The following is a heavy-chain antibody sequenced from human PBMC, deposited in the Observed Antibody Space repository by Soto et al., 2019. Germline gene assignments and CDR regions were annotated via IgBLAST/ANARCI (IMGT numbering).Heavy chain of an antibody. D-gene: IGHD5-12*01. CDR2: IYYSGST. CDR3: ARAYGGYADY. J-gene: IGHJ4*02. CDR1: GGSIRRYC. V-gene: IGHV4-59*01. Sequence: PSETLSLTCTGSGGSIRRYCCSWIRQPPGKGLEWIGYIYYSGSTNYNPTLKSRVTISVDTSKNQFSLKLSSVTAADTAVYYCARAYGGYADYWGQGALVTVS.